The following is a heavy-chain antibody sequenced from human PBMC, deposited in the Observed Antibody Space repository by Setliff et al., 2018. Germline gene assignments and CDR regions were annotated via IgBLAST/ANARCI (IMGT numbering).Heavy chain of an antibody. CDR2: MYHSGST. D-gene: IGHD2-2*01. CDR1: GYSISSDYY. Sequence: SETLSLTCAVSGYSISSDYYWGWIRQPPGKGLEWIGSMYHSGSTYYNPSLKSRVTISVDTSKNQFSLKLNYVTAADTAVYYCARARGYCSRTSCYADAFDIWGQGTMVTVSS. J-gene: IGHJ3*02. V-gene: IGHV4-38-2*01. CDR3: ARARGYCSRTSCYADAFDI.